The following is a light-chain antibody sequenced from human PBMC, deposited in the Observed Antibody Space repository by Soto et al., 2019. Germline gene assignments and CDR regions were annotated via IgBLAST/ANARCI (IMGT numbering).Light chain of an antibody. Sequence: QSVLTQPASVSGSPGQSITISCTGTSSDIGGYNFVSWYQHHPGKAPKLMIYEVNNRPSGVSSRFSGSKSGNTASLTISGLQTEDEADYYCSSYAGSNTVVFGGGTKLTVL. CDR1: SSDIGGYNF. V-gene: IGLV2-14*01. J-gene: IGLJ2*01. CDR2: EVN. CDR3: SSYAGSNTVV.